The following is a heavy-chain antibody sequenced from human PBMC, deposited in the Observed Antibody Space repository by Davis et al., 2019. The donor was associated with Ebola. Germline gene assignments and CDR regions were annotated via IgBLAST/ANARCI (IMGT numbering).Heavy chain of an antibody. D-gene: IGHD3-16*01. CDR3: ARGSGARVWPSQPWFDP. CDR2: ISAYNGNT. V-gene: IGHV1-18*01. CDR1: GYTFTSYG. Sequence: ASVKVSCKASGYTFTSYGISWVRQAPGQGLEWMGWISAYNGNTNYAQKLQGRVTMTTDTSTSTAYMELSRLRSDDTAVYYCARGSGARVWPSQPWFDPWGQGTLVTVSS. J-gene: IGHJ5*02.